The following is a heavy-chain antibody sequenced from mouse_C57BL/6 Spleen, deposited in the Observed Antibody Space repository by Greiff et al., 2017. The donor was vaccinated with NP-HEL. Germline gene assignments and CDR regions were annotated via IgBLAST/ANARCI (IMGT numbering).Heavy chain of an antibody. D-gene: IGHD2-10*01. V-gene: IGHV1-55*01. CDR1: GYTFTSYW. CDR2: IYPGSGST. J-gene: IGHJ3*01. CDR3: ARGDTYYAWFAY. Sequence: QVQLQQPGAELEKPGASVKMSCKASGYTFTSYWITWVKQRPGQGLEWIGDIYPGSGSTNYNEKFKSKATLTVDTSSSTAYMQLSSLTSEDSAVYYCARGDTYYAWFAYWGQGTLVTVSA.